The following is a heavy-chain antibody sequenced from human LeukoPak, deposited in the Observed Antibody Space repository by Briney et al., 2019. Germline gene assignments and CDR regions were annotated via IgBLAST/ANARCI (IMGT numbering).Heavy chain of an antibody. CDR3: ARTPYCGGDCYVDY. CDR1: VFSLSTSGMR. V-gene: IGHV2-70*04. J-gene: IGHJ4*02. CDR2: LDWDDDN. D-gene: IGHD2-21*02. Sequence: SGPTLVNPTQTLTLTCTFSVFSLSTSGMRVSWIRQPPGKALEWLARLDWDDDNFYSTSLKTRLTISKDTSKNQVVLTMTNMDPVDTATYYCARTPYCGGDCYVDYWGQGTLVTVSS.